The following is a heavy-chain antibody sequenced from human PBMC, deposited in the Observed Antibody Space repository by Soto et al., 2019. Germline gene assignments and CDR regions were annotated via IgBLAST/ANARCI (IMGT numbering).Heavy chain of an antibody. CDR2: IWYDGSNK. J-gene: IGHJ3*02. CDR1: GFTFSSYG. Sequence: ASGFTFSSYGMHWVRQAPGKGLEWVAVIWYDGSNKYYADSVKGRFTISRDNSKNTLYLQMNSLRAEDTAVYYCARDIPYYYDSSGLSDAFDIWGQGTMVTVSS. V-gene: IGHV3-33*01. CDR3: ARDIPYYYDSSGLSDAFDI. D-gene: IGHD3-22*01.